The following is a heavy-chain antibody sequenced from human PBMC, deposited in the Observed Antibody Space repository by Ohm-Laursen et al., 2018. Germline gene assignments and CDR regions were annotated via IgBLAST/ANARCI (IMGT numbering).Heavy chain of an antibody. CDR1: GFTFSSYG. CDR3: ARGYGRGWPSEAY. J-gene: IGHJ4*02. Sequence: LSLTCAASGFTFSSYGMHWVRQAPGKGLEWVAVISYDGSNKYYADSMKGRFTISRDNSKNTLYLQMNSLRAEDTAVYYCARGYGRGWPSEAYWGQGTLVTVSS. CDR2: ISYDGSNK. D-gene: IGHD1-26*01. V-gene: IGHV3-30*03.